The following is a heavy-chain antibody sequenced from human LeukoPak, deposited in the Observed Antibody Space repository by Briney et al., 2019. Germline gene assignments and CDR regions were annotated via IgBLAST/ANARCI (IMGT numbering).Heavy chain of an antibody. CDR1: GGSFSGYY. V-gene: IGHV4-34*01. CDR2: INHSGST. D-gene: IGHD3-10*01. Sequence: SETLSLTCAVYGGSFSGYYWSWIRQPPGEGLEWIGEINHSGSTNYNPSLKSRVTISVDTSKNQFSLKLSSVTAADTAVYYCARRPMVRGVIDYWGQGPQVTVSS. CDR3: ARRPMVRGVIDY. J-gene: IGHJ4*02.